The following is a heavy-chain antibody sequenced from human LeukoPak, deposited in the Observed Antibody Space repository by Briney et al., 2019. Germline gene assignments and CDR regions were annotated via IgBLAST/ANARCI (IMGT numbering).Heavy chain of an antibody. D-gene: IGHD3-22*01. Sequence: SSETLSLTCTVSGGSISSYYWSWIRQPPGKGLEWIGYIYYSGGTNYNPSLKSRVTISVDTSKNQFSLKLSSVTAADTAVYYCAREVYYYDSSGYVSWFDPWGQGTLVTVSS. CDR2: IYYSGGT. V-gene: IGHV4-59*08. CDR3: AREVYYYDSSGYVSWFDP. CDR1: GGSISSYY. J-gene: IGHJ5*02.